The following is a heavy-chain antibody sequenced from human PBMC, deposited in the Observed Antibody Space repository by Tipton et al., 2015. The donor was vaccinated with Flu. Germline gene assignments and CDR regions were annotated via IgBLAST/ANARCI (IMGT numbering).Heavy chain of an antibody. D-gene: IGHD3-10*02. V-gene: IGHV4-39*01. CDR3: ARLSYYDVDLKNFYFDY. Sequence: TLSLTCTVSSGSIRSINYFCAWIRQPPGKRLELIGSIYPTGTTYYNPSLKSRVTISVDTSKRQFSLMLKSVTAADTAVYFCARLSYYDVDLKNFYFDYWGQGALVTVSS. CDR1: SGSIRSINYF. J-gene: IGHJ4*02. CDR2: IYPTGTT.